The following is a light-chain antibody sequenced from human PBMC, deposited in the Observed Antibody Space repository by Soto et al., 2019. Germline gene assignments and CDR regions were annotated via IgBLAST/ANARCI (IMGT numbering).Light chain of an antibody. V-gene: IGKV1-39*01. CDR1: QSISTS. Sequence: DIQMTQSPSSLSASVGDRVTITCRASQSISTSLNWYQQKPGEPPKLLINGASNLQSGVPSTFSGSGSGTDFTLTISGLQPEDLATYYCQQSDSTPWTFGQGTKVEIK. J-gene: IGKJ1*01. CDR2: GAS. CDR3: QQSDSTPWT.